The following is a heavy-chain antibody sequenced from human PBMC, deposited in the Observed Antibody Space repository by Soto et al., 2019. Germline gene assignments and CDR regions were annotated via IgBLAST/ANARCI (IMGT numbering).Heavy chain of an antibody. Sequence: EVQLLESGGGLVQPGGSLRLSCAASGFTFSTYAMSWVRQAPGKGLEWVSSISGSAATTDYADSVKGRFTISRDNSQNTLFLQMNSLKAEDTATYFCAKQHRWNFRWFDPWGQGTLVTVSS. D-gene: IGHD1-7*01. J-gene: IGHJ5*02. CDR3: AKQHRWNFRWFDP. V-gene: IGHV3-23*01. CDR2: ISGSAATT. CDR1: GFTFSTYA.